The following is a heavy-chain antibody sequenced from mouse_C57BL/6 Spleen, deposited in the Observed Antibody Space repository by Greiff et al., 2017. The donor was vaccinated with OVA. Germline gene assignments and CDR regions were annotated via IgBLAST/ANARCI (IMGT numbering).Heavy chain of an antibody. V-gene: IGHV14-2*01. CDR3: SSLYYYGSSYDYYALDY. CDR2: IDPEDGES. Sequence: VQLQQSGAELVKPGASVKLSCIASGFNIKDYYMNWVKQRTEQGLEWIGRIDPEDGESKYDPKFQGKGTITADTSSNTAYRLLRRMTTESTDVYYCSSLYYYGSSYDYYALDYWGQGTSVTVSA. CDR1: GFNIKDYY. D-gene: IGHD1-1*01. J-gene: IGHJ4*01.